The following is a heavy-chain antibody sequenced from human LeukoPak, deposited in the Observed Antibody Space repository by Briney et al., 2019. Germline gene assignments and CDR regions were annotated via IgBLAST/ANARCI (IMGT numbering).Heavy chain of an antibody. CDR3: ARGRLTPPNEYMDG. J-gene: IGHJ6*03. CDR1: GVSFSGYY. Sequence: SETLSLTCAVYGVSFSGYYWSWIRQPPGKGLEWIGEINHSGSIIHSPSLKSRISISVDTSRNQFSLKLSSGTAADTAVYYCARGRLTPPNEYMDGWVKGTTVTVAS. V-gene: IGHV4-34*01. CDR2: INHSGSI. D-gene: IGHD1-1*01.